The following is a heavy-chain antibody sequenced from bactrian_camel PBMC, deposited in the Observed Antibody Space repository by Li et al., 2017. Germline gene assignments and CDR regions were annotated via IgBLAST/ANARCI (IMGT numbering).Heavy chain of an antibody. J-gene: IGHJ4*01. D-gene: IGHD1*01. CDR3: AAVRTRICWVGSWSPAVTNY. CDR2: IDSDGST. V-gene: IGHV3S55*01. CDR1: DDANESEW. Sequence: QLVESGGGSVEAGGSQRLSCVVTDDANESEWIGWFRPDDKGEREGVAAIDSDGSTSYADSVKGRFTISQDNAKNTLYLQMNSLKPEDTAMYTCAAVRTRICWVGSWSPAVTNYWGQGTQVTVS.